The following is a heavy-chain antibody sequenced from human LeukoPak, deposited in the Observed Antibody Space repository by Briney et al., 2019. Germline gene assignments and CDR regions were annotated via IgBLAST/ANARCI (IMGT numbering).Heavy chain of an antibody. CDR1: GFTFTSSA. J-gene: IGHJ6*02. CDR2: IVVGSGNT. CDR3: ARDHPPDPYYYYYYGMDV. Sequence: GTSVKVSCKASGFTFTSSAMQWVRQARGQRLEWIGWIVVGSGNTNYAQKLQGRVTMTTDTSTSTAYMELRSLRSDDTAVYYCARDHPPDPYYYYYYGMDVWGQGTTVTVSS. V-gene: IGHV1-58*02.